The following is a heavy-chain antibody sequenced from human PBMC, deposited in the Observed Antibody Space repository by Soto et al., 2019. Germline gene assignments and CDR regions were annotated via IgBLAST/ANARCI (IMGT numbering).Heavy chain of an antibody. J-gene: IGHJ3*02. V-gene: IGHV1-8*01. CDR2: MNPNSGNT. D-gene: IGHD3-22*01. Sequence: SVKVSCKASGYTFTSYDINWVRQATGQGLEWMGWMNPNSGNTGYAQKFQGRVTMTRNTSISTAYMELSSLRSEDTAVYYCARGYYYDSSGYYYSCAFDIWGQGTMVTVSS. CDR1: GYTFTSYD. CDR3: ARGYYYDSSGYYYSCAFDI.